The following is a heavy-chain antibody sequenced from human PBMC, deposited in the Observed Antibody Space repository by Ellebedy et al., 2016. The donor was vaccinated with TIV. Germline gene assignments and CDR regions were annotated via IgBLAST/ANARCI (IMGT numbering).Heavy chain of an antibody. D-gene: IGHD5-18*01. J-gene: IGHJ5*02. CDR1: GGSFSGYY. CDR2: INHSGST. V-gene: IGHV4-34*01. Sequence: GSLRLXXAVYGGSFSGYYWSWIRQPPGKGLEWIGEINHSGSTNYNPSLKSRVTISVDTSKNQFSLKLSSVTAADTAVYYCVKGEYRYGFLLHRWGQGTLVTVSS. CDR3: VKGEYRYGFLLHR.